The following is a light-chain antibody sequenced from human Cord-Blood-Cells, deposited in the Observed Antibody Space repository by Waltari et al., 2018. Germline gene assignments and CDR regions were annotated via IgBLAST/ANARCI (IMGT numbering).Light chain of an antibody. V-gene: IGKV3-20*01. CDR3: QQYGSSPWT. CDR2: GAS. J-gene: IGKJ1*01. CDR1: QSVSSSY. Sequence: IVLPQSPGTLSLSLGETATLSCRASQSVSSSYLAWYQQKPGQAPRLLIYGASSRATGIPDRFSGSGSGTDFTLTISRLEPEDFAVYYCQQYGSSPWTFGQGTKVEIK.